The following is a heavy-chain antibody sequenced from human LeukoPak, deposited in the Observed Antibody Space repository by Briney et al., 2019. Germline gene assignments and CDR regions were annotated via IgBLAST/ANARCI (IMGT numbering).Heavy chain of an antibody. Sequence: RESGPTLVKPTQTLTLTCTFSGFSLSTSGMCVSWIRQPPGKALEWLARIDWDDDKYYSTSLKTRLTISKDTSKNQVVLTMTNMDPVDTATYYCARSRISMILGPFDSWGQGTLVTVSS. J-gene: IGHJ4*02. CDR1: GFSLSTSGMC. V-gene: IGHV2-70*11. CDR3: ARSRISMILGPFDS. D-gene: IGHD3-22*01. CDR2: IDWDDDK.